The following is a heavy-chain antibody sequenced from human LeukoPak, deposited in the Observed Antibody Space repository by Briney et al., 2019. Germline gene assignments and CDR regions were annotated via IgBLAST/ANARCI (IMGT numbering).Heavy chain of an antibody. J-gene: IGHJ3*02. CDR1: GGSISSYY. CDR3: ARLGGATVDAFDI. CDR2: IYYSGST. Sequence: NSSETLSLTCTVSGGSISSYYWSWIRQPPGKGLEWIGYIYYSGSTNYNPSLKSRVTISVDTSKNQFSLKLSSVTAADTAVYYCARLGGATVDAFDIWGQGTMVTVSS. V-gene: IGHV4-59*08. D-gene: IGHD1-26*01.